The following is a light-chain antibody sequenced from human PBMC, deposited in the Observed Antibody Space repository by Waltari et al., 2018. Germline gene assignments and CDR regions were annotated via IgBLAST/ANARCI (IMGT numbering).Light chain of an antibody. CDR1: SSDAGSYNL. CDR2: EVS. Sequence: QSALTQPASVSGSPGQSITISCTGTSSDAGSYNLVSWYQQHPGKAPKLMFYEVSKRPSGVSNRFSGSKSGNTASLTISGLQAEDEADYYCCSYAGSSTWVFGGGTKLTVL. CDR3: CSYAGSSTWV. V-gene: IGLV2-23*02. J-gene: IGLJ3*02.